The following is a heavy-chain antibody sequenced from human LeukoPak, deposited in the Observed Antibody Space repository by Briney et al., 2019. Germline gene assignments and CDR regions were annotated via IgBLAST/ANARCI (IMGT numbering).Heavy chain of an antibody. J-gene: IGHJ4*02. V-gene: IGHV3-23*01. CDR3: TKDSRRFDY. CDR2: ITGSGDST. Sequence: GGSLRLSCAASGLTFSSYAMTWVRQAPGKGLEWVSVITGSGDSTYYADSVKGRFTIARDNSKNTLYLQMNSLRAEDTAVYYCTKDSRRFDYWGQGTLVTVSS. CDR1: GLTFSSYA.